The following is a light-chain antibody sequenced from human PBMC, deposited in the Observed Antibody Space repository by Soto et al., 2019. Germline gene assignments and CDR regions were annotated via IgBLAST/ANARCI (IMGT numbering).Light chain of an antibody. Sequence: DIQMTQSPSALSASIGDRVTITCQASQNITNNLSWYQQKPAKAPNLLIYHASKLAKGVTSRFSGSGSGTDFSFIITSLQREDLATYYCQQYYGPPPLTFGQGTRLEI. V-gene: IGKV1-33*01. J-gene: IGKJ5*01. CDR3: QQYYGPPPLT. CDR2: HAS. CDR1: QNITNN.